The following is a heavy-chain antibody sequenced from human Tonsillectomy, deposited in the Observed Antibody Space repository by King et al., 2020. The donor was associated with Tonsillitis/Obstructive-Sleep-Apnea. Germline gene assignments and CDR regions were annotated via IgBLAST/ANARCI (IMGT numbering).Heavy chain of an antibody. CDR3: ATKSNAMAGH. CDR1: GFTFSHYG. D-gene: IGHD2-2*01. J-gene: IGHJ4*02. V-gene: IGHV3-30*03. Sequence: VPLVESGGGVVQPGRSLRLSCAASGFTFSHYGMHWVRQAPGKGLEWVAVISYDGGNKHYADSVKGRFTISRDNSKNTLYLQMNSLRAEDTAVYYCATKSNAMAGHWGQGTLVTVSS. CDR2: ISYDGGNK.